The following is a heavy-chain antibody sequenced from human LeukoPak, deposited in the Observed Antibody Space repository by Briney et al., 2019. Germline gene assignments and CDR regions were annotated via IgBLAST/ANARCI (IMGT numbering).Heavy chain of an antibody. V-gene: IGHV3-30-3*01. D-gene: IGHD6-19*01. CDR1: GFTFSSYA. CDR3: VRDQWDV. CDR2: ISYEGSNK. Sequence: GGSLRLSCAASGFTFSSYAMHWVRQAPGKGLEWVAVISYEGSNKYYADFLKGRFTISRDNSNHTVFLRMNSLRAEDTAVYYCVRDQWDVWGKGTTVTVSS. J-gene: IGHJ6*04.